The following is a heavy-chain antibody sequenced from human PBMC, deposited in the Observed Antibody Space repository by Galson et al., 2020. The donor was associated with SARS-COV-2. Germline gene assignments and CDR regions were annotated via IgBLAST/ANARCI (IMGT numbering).Heavy chain of an antibody. V-gene: IGHV4-59*01. CDR1: GGSISSYY. CDR2: IYYSGST. Sequence: ETSETLSLTCTVSGGSISSYYWSWIRPPPGKGLEWIGYIYYSGSTNYNPSLTSRVTISVDTSKNQFSLKLSSVTAADTAVYYCARGGDFWSGYSGGWFDPWGQGTLVTVSS. CDR3: ARGGDFWSGYSGGWFDP. D-gene: IGHD3-3*01. J-gene: IGHJ5*02.